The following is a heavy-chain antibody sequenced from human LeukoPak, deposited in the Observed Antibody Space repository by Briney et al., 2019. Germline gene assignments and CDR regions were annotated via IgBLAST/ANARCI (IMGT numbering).Heavy chain of an antibody. J-gene: IGHJ5*02. D-gene: IGHD6-6*01. Sequence: ASVKVSCKASGYTFTSYDINWVRQATGQGLEWMGWMNPNSGNTGYAQKFQGRVTITRNTSISTAYMELSSLRSDDTAVYYCARDLSQAYSQYSNTPNWFDPWGQGTLVTVSS. CDR1: GYTFTSYD. CDR2: MNPNSGNT. CDR3: ARDLSQAYSQYSNTPNWFDP. V-gene: IGHV1-8*03.